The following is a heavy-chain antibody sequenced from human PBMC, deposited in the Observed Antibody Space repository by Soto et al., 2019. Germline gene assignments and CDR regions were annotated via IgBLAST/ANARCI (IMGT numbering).Heavy chain of an antibody. CDR1: GFTFSSYA. Sequence: QVQLVESGGGVVQPGRSLRLSCAASGFTFSSYAMHWVRQAPGKGLEWVAVISYDGSNKYYADSVKGRFTISRDNSKNTLYLQMNSLRAEDTAVYYCASGEGERYDYVWGTQGDYWGQGTLVTVSS. CDR3: ASGEGERYDYVWGTQGDY. J-gene: IGHJ4*02. D-gene: IGHD3-16*01. CDR2: ISYDGSNK. V-gene: IGHV3-30-3*01.